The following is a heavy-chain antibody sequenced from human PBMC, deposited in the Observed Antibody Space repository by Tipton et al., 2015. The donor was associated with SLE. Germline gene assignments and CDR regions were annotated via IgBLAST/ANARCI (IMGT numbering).Heavy chain of an antibody. CDR3: ARAVAGNSEYFDY. CDR1: GGSISRGIYY. D-gene: IGHD6-19*01. Sequence: TLSLTCIVSGGSISRGIYYWSWIRHHPRKGPEWIGYIYNSGGTYYNPSLKSRVTISIDTSRNQFSLNLNSVTAADTALYYCARAVAGNSEYFDYWGHGTLVTVSS. CDR2: IYNSGGT. J-gene: IGHJ4*01. V-gene: IGHV4-31*03.